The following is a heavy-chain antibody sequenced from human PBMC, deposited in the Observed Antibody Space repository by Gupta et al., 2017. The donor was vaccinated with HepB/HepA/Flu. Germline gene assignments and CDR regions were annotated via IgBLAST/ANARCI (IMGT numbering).Heavy chain of an antibody. D-gene: IGHD3-10*01. V-gene: IGHV4-34*01. CDR3: ARGNYYGSGSYYNVRRFHYYMDV. J-gene: IGHJ6*03. CDR1: GGSFSGYY. CDR2: INHSGST. Sequence: QVQLQQWGAGLLKPSETLSLTCAVYGGSFSGYYWSWIRQPPGKGLEWIGEINHSGSTNYNPSLKSRVTISVDTSKNQFSLKLSSVTAADTAVYYCARGNYYGSGSYYNVRRFHYYMDVWGKGTTVTVSS.